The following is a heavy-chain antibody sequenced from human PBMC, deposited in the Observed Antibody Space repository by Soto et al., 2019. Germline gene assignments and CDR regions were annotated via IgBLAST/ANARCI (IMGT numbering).Heavy chain of an antibody. V-gene: IGHV3-7*01. D-gene: IGHD2-8*01. Sequence: GGSLRLSCAASGFTFSSYWMSWVRQAPGKGLEWVANIKQDGSEKYYVDSVKGRFNISRDNAKNSLYQERNSLRGEDTAVYCCARRGYSTNGVCYAFDIWGQGTMVTVSS. CDR3: ARRGYSTNGVCYAFDI. J-gene: IGHJ3*02. CDR2: IKQDGSEK. CDR1: GFTFSSYW.